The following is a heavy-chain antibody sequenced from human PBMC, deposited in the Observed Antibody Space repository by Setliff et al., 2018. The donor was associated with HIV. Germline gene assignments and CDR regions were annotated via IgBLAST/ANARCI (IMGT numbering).Heavy chain of an antibody. CDR3: TGGYSQFGDY. V-gene: IGHV3-33*01. CDR2: IWYDGSKQ. CDR1: GLIFNTYG. D-gene: IGHD5-18*01. Sequence: SLRLSCAASGLIFNTYGMHWVRQAPGKGLELVAVIWYDGSKQYYADSVKGRFTISRDNSKNTQYLQMNSLRDEDTAVYYCTGGYSQFGDYWGQGTLVTVSS. J-gene: IGHJ4*02.